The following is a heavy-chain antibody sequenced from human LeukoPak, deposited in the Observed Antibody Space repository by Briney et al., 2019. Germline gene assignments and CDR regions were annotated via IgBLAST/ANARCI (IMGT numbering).Heavy chain of an antibody. J-gene: IGHJ4*02. V-gene: IGHV4-38-2*01. D-gene: IGHD3-22*01. CDR3: ARNYDSSGYHNLPLEY. Sequence: SETLSLTCAVSGYSISSGYYCAWIRQPPGKWLDWIGSINHNRVTYYNPSLKTRLIISVDTSKNQFSLKLSSVTAADTAVYYCARNYDSSGYHNLPLEYWGQGTLVTVSS. CDR2: INHNRVT. CDR1: GYSISSGYY.